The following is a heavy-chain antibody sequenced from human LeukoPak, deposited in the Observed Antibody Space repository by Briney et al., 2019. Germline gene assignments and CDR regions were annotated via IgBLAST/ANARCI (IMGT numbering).Heavy chain of an antibody. CDR3: ARRDRIRYYYGSGSYHFDY. CDR2: INHSGST. D-gene: IGHD3-10*01. CDR1: GGSISSYY. J-gene: IGHJ4*02. V-gene: IGHV4-34*01. Sequence: SETLSLTCTVSGGSISSYYWSWIRQPPGKGLEWIGEINHSGSTNYNPSLKSRVTISVDTSKNQFSLKLSSVTAADTAVYYCARRDRIRYYYGSGSYHFDYWGQGTLVTVSS.